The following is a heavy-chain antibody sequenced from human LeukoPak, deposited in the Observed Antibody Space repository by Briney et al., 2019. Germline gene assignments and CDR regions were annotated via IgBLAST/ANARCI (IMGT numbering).Heavy chain of an antibody. J-gene: IGHJ6*02. CDR1: GLTFSYYA. CDR2: ISVNGGRS. V-gene: IGHV3-23*01. Sequence: GGSLRLSCTASGLTFSYYAMTWVRQAPGKGLEWVSLISVNGGRSNYADSVKGRFTISRDNSENTVFLQMSSLRAEDTAIYYCAKVGSSGWYAMDVWGRGTSVTVS. D-gene: IGHD6-19*01. CDR3: AKVGSSGWYAMDV.